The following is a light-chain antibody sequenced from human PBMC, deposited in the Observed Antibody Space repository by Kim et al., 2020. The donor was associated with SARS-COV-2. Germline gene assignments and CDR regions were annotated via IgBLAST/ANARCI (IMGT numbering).Light chain of an antibody. CDR2: DLS. V-gene: IGLV2-14*03. J-gene: IGLJ1*01. Sequence: QCSPSSCTGTSMCFRGYNYVSWYQQHPGKAPKRMIYDLSKRPSVVSNRFSGSKSRNTAALTSSGLRTENGADYYCSSYTSSSTNYVFGAETNITVL. CDR3: SSYTSSSTNYV. CDR1: SMCFRGYNY.